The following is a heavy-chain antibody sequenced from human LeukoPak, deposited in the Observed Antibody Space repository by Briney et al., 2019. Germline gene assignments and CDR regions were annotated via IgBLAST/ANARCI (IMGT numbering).Heavy chain of an antibody. CDR3: ARDYYYDSKGAFDI. CDR2: INPNTGDT. Sequence: GASVKVSCKASGYTFTVSYMHWVRQAPGQGLEWMGWINPNTGDTKYAQKFQGRVTMTRDTSISTAYMDLSWLRSDDTAVYYCARDYYYDSKGAFDIWGQGTMVTVSS. CDR1: GYTFTVSY. D-gene: IGHD3-22*01. J-gene: IGHJ3*02. V-gene: IGHV1-2*02.